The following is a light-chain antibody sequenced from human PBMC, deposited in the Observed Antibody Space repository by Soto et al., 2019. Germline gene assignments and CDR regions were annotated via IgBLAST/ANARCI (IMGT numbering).Light chain of an antibody. CDR2: GAS. J-gene: IGKJ2*01. CDR3: QQYNNWPPEVT. Sequence: EIVMTQSPATLSVSPGERATLSCRASQSVSSNLAWYQQKPGQAPRLLIYGASTRATGIPARFSGSGSGTEFTLTISSLQSEDFAVYYCQQYNNWPPEVTLGQGTKLEIK. V-gene: IGKV3-15*01. CDR1: QSVSSN.